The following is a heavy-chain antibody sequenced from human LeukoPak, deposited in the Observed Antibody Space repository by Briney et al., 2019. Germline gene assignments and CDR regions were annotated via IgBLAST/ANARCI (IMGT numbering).Heavy chain of an antibody. D-gene: IGHD6-13*01. V-gene: IGHV3-49*04. CDR3: TRDGAAAGTFYYYYYMDV. Sequence: GGSLRLSCTASGFTFGDYAMSWVRQAPGKGLEWVGFIRSKAYGGTTEYAASVKGRLTISRDDSKSIAYLQMNSLKTEDTAVYYCTRDGAAAGTFYYYYYMDVWGKGTTVTVSS. CDR2: IRSKAYGGTT. J-gene: IGHJ6*03. CDR1: GFTFGDYA.